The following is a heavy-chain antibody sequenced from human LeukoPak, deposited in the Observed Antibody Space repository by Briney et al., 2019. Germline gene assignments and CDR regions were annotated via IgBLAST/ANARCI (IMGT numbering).Heavy chain of an antibody. D-gene: IGHD2-15*01. CDR3: ARGHDIPAFDF. CDR1: GYTFIGYY. V-gene: IGHV1-2*02. CDR2: INPNSGGT. Sequence: GASVKVSCKASGYTFIGYYIHWVRQAPGQGLEWMGWINPNSGGTNFAQKFQGRVTMTRDTSISTVYMELSRLRYDDTVVYYCARGHDIPAFDFWGQGTMVTVSS. J-gene: IGHJ3*01.